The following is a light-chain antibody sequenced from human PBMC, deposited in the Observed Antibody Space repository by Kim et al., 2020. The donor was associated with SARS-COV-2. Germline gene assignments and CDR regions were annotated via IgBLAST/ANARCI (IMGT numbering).Light chain of an antibody. J-gene: IGKJ4*01. CDR2: AAS. Sequence: IQLTQSPSSLSASVGDRVTITCRASQGISSYLAWYQQKPGKAPNLLIYAASTLQSGVPSRFSGSGSGTDFTLTISSLQPEDFATYYCQQVKSYPRTFGGGTKVDIK. CDR1: QGISSY. V-gene: IGKV1-9*01. CDR3: QQVKSYPRT.